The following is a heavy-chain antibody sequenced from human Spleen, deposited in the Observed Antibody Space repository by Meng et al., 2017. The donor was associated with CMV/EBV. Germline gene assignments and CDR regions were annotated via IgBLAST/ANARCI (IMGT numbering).Heavy chain of an antibody. J-gene: IGHJ4*02. Sequence: SGSTFSNYGMHWVRQAPGKGLEWVAVMSYDGSNEYYADSVKGRFTFSRDNFKNTLYLQMNSLRAEDTAVYYCATAYCGGDCYSDFDYWGQGTLVTVSS. D-gene: IGHD2-21*01. CDR3: ATAYCGGDCYSDFDY. CDR1: GSTFSNYG. CDR2: MSYDGSNE. V-gene: IGHV3-30*19.